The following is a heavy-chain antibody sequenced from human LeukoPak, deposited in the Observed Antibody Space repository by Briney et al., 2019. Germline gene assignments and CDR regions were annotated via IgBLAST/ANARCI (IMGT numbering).Heavy chain of an antibody. CDR1: GFSFSTYA. Sequence: GGSLRLSCAASGFSFSTYAMIWVRQAPGKGLEWVSAISGSGGGTYYADSVKGRFTISRDNSKNTLYLQMNSLRAEDTAVYYCAKDQPAGFDPWGQGTLVTVSS. V-gene: IGHV3-23*01. CDR3: AKDQPAGFDP. J-gene: IGHJ5*02. CDR2: ISGSGGGT.